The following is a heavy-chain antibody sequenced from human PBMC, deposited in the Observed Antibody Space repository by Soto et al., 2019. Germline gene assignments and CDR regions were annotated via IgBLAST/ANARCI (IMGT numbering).Heavy chain of an antibody. CDR2: IIPILGIA. J-gene: IGHJ4*02. CDR1: GGTFSSYT. V-gene: IGHV1-69*04. Sequence: SVKVSCKASGGTFSSYTISWVRQAPGQGLEWMGRIIPILGIANYAQKFQGRVTITADKSTSTAYMELSSLRSEDTAVYYCAREFDSSGCTVRFFDYWGQGTLVTVSS. D-gene: IGHD6-19*01. CDR3: AREFDSSGCTVRFFDY.